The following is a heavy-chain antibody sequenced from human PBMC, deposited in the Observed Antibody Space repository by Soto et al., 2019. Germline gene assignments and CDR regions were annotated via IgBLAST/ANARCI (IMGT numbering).Heavy chain of an antibody. D-gene: IGHD3-22*01. CDR2: IIPIFGTA. Sequence: SVKVSCKASGGTFSSYAISWVRQAPGQGLEWMGGIIPIFGTANYAQKFQGRVTITADKSTSTAYMELSSLRSEDTAVYYCARGGFGLNDSSGCYIPGAFDIWGQGTMVTVSS. V-gene: IGHV1-69*06. CDR3: ARGGFGLNDSSGCYIPGAFDI. J-gene: IGHJ3*02. CDR1: GGTFSSYA.